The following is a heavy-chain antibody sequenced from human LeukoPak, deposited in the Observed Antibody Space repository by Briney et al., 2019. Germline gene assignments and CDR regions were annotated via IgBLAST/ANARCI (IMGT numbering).Heavy chain of an antibody. CDR3: AREWSGSSYALDY. CDR2: INPNSGGT. D-gene: IGHD3-3*01. Sequence: ASVKVSCKASGYTFTGYYMHWVRQAPGQGLEWMGWINPNSGGTNYAQKFQGRVTMTRDTSISTAYMELSRLRSDDTAVYYCAREWSGSSYALDYWGQGTLVTVSS. V-gene: IGHV1-2*02. CDR1: GYTFTGYY. J-gene: IGHJ4*02.